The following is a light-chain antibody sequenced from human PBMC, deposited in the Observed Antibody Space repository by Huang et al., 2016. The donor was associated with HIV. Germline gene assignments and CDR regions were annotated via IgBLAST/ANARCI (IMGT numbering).Light chain of an antibody. CDR2: CAS. J-gene: IGKJ3*01. CDR3: HQYGSPPFT. Sequence: EIVLTQSPGTLSLSPGERATLSCRASQRVSSNYLAWYLQKPGQAPTLLSYCASSRATDIPDRFSGSGSGTDFTLTISRLEPEDFAVYYCHQYGSPPFTFGPGTKVDIK. V-gene: IGKV3-20*01. CDR1: QRVSSNY.